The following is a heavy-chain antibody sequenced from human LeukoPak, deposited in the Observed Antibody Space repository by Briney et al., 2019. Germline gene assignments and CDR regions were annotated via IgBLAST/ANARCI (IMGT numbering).Heavy chain of an antibody. D-gene: IGHD2-2*03. V-gene: IGHV3-74*01. CDR2: INSDGSST. CDR3: ARETFGYCSSTSCSDEGGLDY. J-gene: IGHJ4*02. Sequence: PGGSLRLSCAASGFTFSSYWMHWVRQAPGKGLVWVSRINSDGSSTSYADSVKGRFTISRDNAKNTLYLHMNSLRAEDTAVYYCARETFGYCSSTSCSDEGGLDYWGQGTLVTVSS. CDR1: GFTFSSYW.